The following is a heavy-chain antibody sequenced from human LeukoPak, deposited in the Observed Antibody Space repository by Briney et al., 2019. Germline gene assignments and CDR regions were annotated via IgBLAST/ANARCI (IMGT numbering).Heavy chain of an antibody. CDR3: AGQRCSSTSCYSWSDP. CDR2: VFYTGST. D-gene: IGHD2-2*01. V-gene: IGHV4-59*08. CDR1: GGSISSYY. J-gene: IGHJ5*02. Sequence: KPSETLSLTCTVSGGSISSYYWSWIRQPPGKGLEWIGYVFYTGSTNYNPSLKSRVTISVDTSKNQFSLKLTSVTAADTAVYYCAGQRCSSTSCYSWSDPWGQGTLVTVSS.